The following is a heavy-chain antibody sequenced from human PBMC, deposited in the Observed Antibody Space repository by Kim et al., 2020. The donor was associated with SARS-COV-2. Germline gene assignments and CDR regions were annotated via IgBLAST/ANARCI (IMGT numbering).Heavy chain of an antibody. V-gene: IGHV3-23*01. CDR2: LSGRGSST. Sequence: GGSLRLSCAASGFTFSSYAMSWVRQAPGKGLEWVSVLSGRGSSTYYADSVKGRFTISRDNSKNTLYLQMNSLRAEDTAVYYCAKGMASMVRGIIDYWGQGTLVTVSS. D-gene: IGHD3-10*01. CDR3: AKGMASMVRGIIDY. J-gene: IGHJ4*02. CDR1: GFTFSSYA.